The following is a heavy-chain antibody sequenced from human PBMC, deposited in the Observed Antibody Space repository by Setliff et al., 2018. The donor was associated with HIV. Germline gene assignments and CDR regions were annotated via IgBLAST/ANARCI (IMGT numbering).Heavy chain of an antibody. J-gene: IGHJ4*02. D-gene: IGHD3-3*01. CDR1: GYTFTSYY. V-gene: IGHV1-69*10. CDR2: IIPILGVA. CDR3: ARGQNGGISGVD. Sequence: GASVKVSCKASGYTFTSYYMHWVRQAPGQGLEWMGGIIPILGVANYAQKFQGRVTITADKSTTTAYMELSSLRSEDTAVYYCARGQNGGISGVDWGQGTLVTVSS.